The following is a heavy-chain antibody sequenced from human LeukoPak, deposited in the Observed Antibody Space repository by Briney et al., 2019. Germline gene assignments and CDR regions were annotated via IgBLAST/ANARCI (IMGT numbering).Heavy chain of an antibody. D-gene: IGHD5-12*01. CDR2: ISSNGGST. V-gene: IGHV3-64*01. CDR3: ARDGYSGYAVMDY. J-gene: IGHJ4*02. CDR1: GFTFSSYA. Sequence: GGSLRLSCAASGFTFSSYAMHWVRHAPGKRLEYVSAISSNGGSTYYANSVKGRFTISRDNSKNTLYLQMGSVRAEDMAVYYCARDGYSGYAVMDYWGQGTLVTVSS.